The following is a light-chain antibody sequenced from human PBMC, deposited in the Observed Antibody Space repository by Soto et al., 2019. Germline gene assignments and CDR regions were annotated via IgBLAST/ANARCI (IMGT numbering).Light chain of an antibody. CDR1: QGISND. CDR2: AAS. Sequence: DIQMTQSPSSLSASVGDRVTITCRASQGISNDLAWYQQKPGKVPTLLIYAASTVQSGVPSRFSGSGSGTDFTLTISSLQPEDVATYYCQKYNSAPHTFGQGTKLEIK. CDR3: QKYNSAPHT. V-gene: IGKV1-27*01. J-gene: IGKJ2*01.